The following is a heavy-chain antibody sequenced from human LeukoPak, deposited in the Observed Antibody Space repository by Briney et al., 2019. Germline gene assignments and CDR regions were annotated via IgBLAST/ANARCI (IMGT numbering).Heavy chain of an antibody. Sequence: PSETLSLTCPVSGGSISSYYWSWIRQPAGKGLEWIGRIYTSGSTNYNPSLKSRVTMSVDTSKNQFSLKLSSVTAADTAVYYCARDGLYCSGGSCYSSPYFQHWGQGTLVTVSS. V-gene: IGHV4-4*07. J-gene: IGHJ1*01. D-gene: IGHD2-15*01. CDR1: GGSISSYY. CDR2: IYTSGST. CDR3: ARDGLYCSGGSCYSSPYFQH.